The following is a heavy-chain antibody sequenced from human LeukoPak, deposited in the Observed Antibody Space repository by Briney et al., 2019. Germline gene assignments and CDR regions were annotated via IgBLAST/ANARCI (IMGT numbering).Heavy chain of an antibody. V-gene: IGHV3-21*01. CDR3: ARDIGVTMIVVVNGAFDI. D-gene: IGHD3-22*01. CDR1: GFIFNTFG. Sequence: GGSLRLSCSASGFIFNTFGMNWVRQAPGKGLEWVSAISGSGGSTYYADSVKGRFTISRDNAKNSLYLQMNSLRAEDTAVYYCARDIGVTMIVVVNGAFDIWGQGTMVTVSS. CDR2: ISGSGGST. J-gene: IGHJ3*02.